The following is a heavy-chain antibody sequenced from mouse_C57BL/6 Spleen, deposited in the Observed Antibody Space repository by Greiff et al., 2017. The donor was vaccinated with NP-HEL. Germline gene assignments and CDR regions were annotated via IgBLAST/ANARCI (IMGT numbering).Heavy chain of an antibody. D-gene: IGHD1-1*01. Sequence: LVESGPELVKPGASVKISCKASGYSFTDYNMNWVKQSNGKSLEWIGVINPNYGTTSYNQKFKGKATLTVDQSSSTAYMQLNSLTSEDSAVYYCARLGYYGSSSLWLADYWGQGTTLTVSS. CDR3: ARLGYYGSSSLWLADY. V-gene: IGHV1-39*01. CDR2: INPNYGTT. J-gene: IGHJ2*01. CDR1: GYSFTDYN.